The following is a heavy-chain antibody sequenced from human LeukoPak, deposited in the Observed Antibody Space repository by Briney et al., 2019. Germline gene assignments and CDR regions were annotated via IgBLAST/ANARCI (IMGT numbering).Heavy chain of an antibody. CDR2: ISGSGGST. J-gene: IGHJ4*02. D-gene: IGHD3-10*01. Sequence: PGGSLRLSCAASGFTFSSYAMSWDRQAPGKGLEWVSAISGSGGSTYYAGSVKGRFTISRDNSKNTLYLQMNSLRAEDTAVYYCAIGKRRYYGSGSAGYFDYWGQGTLVTVPS. V-gene: IGHV3-23*01. CDR1: GFTFSSYA. CDR3: AIGKRRYYGSGSAGYFDY.